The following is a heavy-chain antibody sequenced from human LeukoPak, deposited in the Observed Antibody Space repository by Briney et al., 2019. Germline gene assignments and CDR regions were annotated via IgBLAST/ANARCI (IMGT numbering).Heavy chain of an antibody. CDR3: ARAPTDYDYVWGSYRYPWGAFDI. Sequence: SQTLSLTCAISWDSVSSNSAAWNWIRQSPSRGLEWLGRTYYRSKWYNDYAVSVKSRITINPDTSKNQFSLQLNSVTPEDTAVYYCARAPTDYDYVWGSYRYPWGAFDIWGQGTMVTVSS. J-gene: IGHJ3*02. CDR2: TYYRSKWYN. D-gene: IGHD3-16*02. CDR1: WDSVSSNSAA. V-gene: IGHV6-1*01.